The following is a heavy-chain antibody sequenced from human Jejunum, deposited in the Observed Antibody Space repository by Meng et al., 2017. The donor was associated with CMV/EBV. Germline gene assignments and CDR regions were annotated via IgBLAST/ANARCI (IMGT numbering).Heavy chain of an antibody. D-gene: IGHD2-8*02. CDR3: AKDEGAWSSYSFDH. V-gene: IGHV3-23*01. J-gene: IGHJ4*02. Sequence: SEFSFSNYFMGWVRQAPGKGLEWVSTISSSGDITYYADSVKGRFTISRDNSKDTLYLQLNSLTAEDTAVYYCAKDEGAWSSYSFDHWGQGTLVTVSS. CDR2: ISSSGDIT. CDR1: EFSFSNYF.